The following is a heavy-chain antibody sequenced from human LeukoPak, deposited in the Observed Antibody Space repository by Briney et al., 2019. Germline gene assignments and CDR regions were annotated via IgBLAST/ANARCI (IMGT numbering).Heavy chain of an antibody. Sequence: ASVKVSCKASGYTFTSYGISWVRQAPGQGLEWMGWISAYNGNTNYAQKLQGRVTITADKSTSTAYMELSSLRSEDTAVYYCASSTTWIQLWFDPWGQGTLVTVSS. V-gene: IGHV1-18*01. CDR3: ASSTTWIQLWFDP. CDR2: ISAYNGNT. J-gene: IGHJ5*02. D-gene: IGHD5-18*01. CDR1: GYTFTSYG.